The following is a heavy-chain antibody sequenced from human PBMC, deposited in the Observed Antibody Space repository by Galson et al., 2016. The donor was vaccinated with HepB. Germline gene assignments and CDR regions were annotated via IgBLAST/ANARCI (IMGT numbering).Heavy chain of an antibody. V-gene: IGHV3-9*01. J-gene: IGHJ4*02. D-gene: IGHD3-10*01. CDR1: GFIFDDYA. CDR3: ARDPNAVGPSYFDS. CDR2: ISWNSRHI. Sequence: LRLSCAASGFIFDDYALHWVRQAPGKGLEWVSVISWNSRHIGYAESAQGRFTISRDNAKNTLYLQMSGLRAADTALYFYARDPNAVGPSYFDSWGQGTLVSVSS.